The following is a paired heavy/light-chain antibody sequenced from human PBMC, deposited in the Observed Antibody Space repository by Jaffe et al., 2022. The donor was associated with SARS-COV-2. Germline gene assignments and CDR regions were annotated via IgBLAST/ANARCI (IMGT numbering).Light chain of an antibody. V-gene: IGKV3-20*01. CDR1: QSVDSSY. J-gene: IGKJ3*01. CDR3: HFYGST. CDR2: GAS. Sequence: IVLTQSPGTLSLSPGERATLSCRASQSVDSSYLAWYQRKPGQAPRLLIYGASSRATGIPDRFSGSVSGTDFTLTIRRLEPEDFAVYYCHFYGSTFGPGTKVEIK.
Heavy chain of an antibody. CDR3: GKGGLAEAGDYGMDV. D-gene: IGHD6-19*01. J-gene: IGHJ6*02. Sequence: QVHLQESGPGLVKPAETLSLTCTVSGGSVRSYYWAWIRQPPGKGLEWIGYVHYSGSTNYNPSLKSRLTISIHTSNNQFSLRLNSVTAADTAVYYCGKGGLAEAGDYGMDVWGQGTTVTVSS. CDR2: VHYSGST. V-gene: IGHV4-59*02. CDR1: GGSVRSYY.